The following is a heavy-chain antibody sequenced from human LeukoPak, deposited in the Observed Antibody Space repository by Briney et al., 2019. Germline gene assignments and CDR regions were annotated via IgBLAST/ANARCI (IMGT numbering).Heavy chain of an antibody. CDR3: AKWGDYDILTGYYVPDF. V-gene: IGHV3-23*01. Sequence: PGGTLRLSCAASGFIFRNYAMSWVRQAPGKGLEWVSAITGGGDTTYYADSVKGRFTISRENSKNTLYVEMNTLRVEDTAIYYCAKWGDYDILTGYYVPDFWGQGTLVTVSS. CDR2: ITGGGDTT. D-gene: IGHD3-9*01. CDR1: GFIFRNYA. J-gene: IGHJ4*02.